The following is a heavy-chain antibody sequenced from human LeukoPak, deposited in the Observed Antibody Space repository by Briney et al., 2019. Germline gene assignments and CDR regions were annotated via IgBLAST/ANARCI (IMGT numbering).Heavy chain of an antibody. V-gene: IGHV4-34*01. CDR2: INHSGST. Sequence: PSETLSLTCAVYGGSFSGYYWSWIRQPPGKGLEWIGEINHSGSTNYNPSLKSRVTISVDTSKNQFSLKLSSVTAADTAVYYCARGNDGPDYWGQGTLVTVSS. D-gene: IGHD2-8*01. CDR3: ARGNDGPDY. CDR1: GGSFSGYY. J-gene: IGHJ4*02.